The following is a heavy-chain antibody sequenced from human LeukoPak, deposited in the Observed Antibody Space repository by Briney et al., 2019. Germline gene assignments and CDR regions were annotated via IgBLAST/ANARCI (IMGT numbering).Heavy chain of an antibody. CDR2: IIPIFGTA. CDR1: GGTFSSYA. D-gene: IGHD6-19*01. V-gene: IGHV1-69*06. CDR3: ARSGSGWYADAFDI. Sequence: GASVKVSCKASGGTFSSYAISWVRQAPGQGLEWMGGIIPIFGTANYAQKFQGRVTITADKSTSTAYMELSSLRSEDTAVYYCARSGSGWYADAFDIWGQGTMVTVSS. J-gene: IGHJ3*02.